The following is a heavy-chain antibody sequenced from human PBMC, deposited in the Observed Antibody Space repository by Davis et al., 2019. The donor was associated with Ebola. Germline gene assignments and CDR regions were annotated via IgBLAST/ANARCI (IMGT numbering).Heavy chain of an antibody. Sequence: GGSLRLSCAASGFTFRNHGMHWVRQAPGKGLEWVAVIWTDGSNKYNEDSVKGRFTVSRDNSKNTLYLQMNSLRAEDTAVYYCAKAGVATILGYYYYGMDVWGQGTTVTVSS. CDR1: GFTFRNHG. J-gene: IGHJ6*02. CDR2: IWTDGSNK. D-gene: IGHD5-12*01. V-gene: IGHV3-33*06. CDR3: AKAGVATILGYYYYGMDV.